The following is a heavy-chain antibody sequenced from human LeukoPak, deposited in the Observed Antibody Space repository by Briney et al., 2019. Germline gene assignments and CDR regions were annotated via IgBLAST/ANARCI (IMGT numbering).Heavy chain of an antibody. CDR2: IYYSGNN. CDR1: GVPHSSYH. D-gene: IGHD6-19*01. CDR3: ARYIGSGWYYFDY. J-gene: IGHJ4*02. Sequence: SETLSLTCTVSGVPHSSYHWICLPQPPGKALECMVYIYYSGNNNYNPSLERRLTITVNTSKNQFSLKLISVPAADTAVYGCARYIGSGWYYFDYWGQGTMVTVSS. V-gene: IGHV4-59*01.